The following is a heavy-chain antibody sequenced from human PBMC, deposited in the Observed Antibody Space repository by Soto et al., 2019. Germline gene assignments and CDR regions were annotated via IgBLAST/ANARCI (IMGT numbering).Heavy chain of an antibody. V-gene: IGHV3-23*01. CDR3: AKDPPYYYDTY. CDR2: ISGSGGT. D-gene: IGHD3-22*01. CDR1: GFTFLNYD. J-gene: IGHJ4*02. Sequence: PGGSLRLSCVASGFTFLNYDMHWVRQAPGKGLEWVAGISGSGGTFDANSVRGRFTISKDDSKNTLYLQMNSLRAEDTAVYYCAKDPPYYYDTYWGQGTLVTVSS.